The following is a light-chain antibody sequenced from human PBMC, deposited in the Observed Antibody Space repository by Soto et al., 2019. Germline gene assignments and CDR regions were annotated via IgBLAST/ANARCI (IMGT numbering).Light chain of an antibody. Sequence: QSVLTQPPSVSGTPGQRVTISCSGSSSNIGSNTVNWYQQLPGTAPKLLIFSYNQRPSGVPDRFSGSKSGTSASLAISGLQSDDEADYYCGAWDDSLNGVVFGEGTKLTVL. J-gene: IGLJ2*01. CDR1: SSNIGSNT. CDR3: GAWDDSLNGVV. V-gene: IGLV1-44*01. CDR2: SYN.